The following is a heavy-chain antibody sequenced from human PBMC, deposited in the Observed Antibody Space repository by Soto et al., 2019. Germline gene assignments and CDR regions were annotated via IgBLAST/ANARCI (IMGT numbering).Heavy chain of an antibody. D-gene: IGHD4-17*01. J-gene: IGHJ6*03. Sequence: GDSLKISWKGSGYSFTSYLIGWVRQMPGKGLEWMGIIYPGDSDTRYSPSFQGQVTISADKSISTAYLQWSSLKASGTAMYYCARRFDDYGDYHYYYYMDVWGKGTTVTVSS. CDR1: GYSFTSYL. CDR3: ARRFDDYGDYHYYYYMDV. CDR2: IYPGDSDT. V-gene: IGHV5-51*01.